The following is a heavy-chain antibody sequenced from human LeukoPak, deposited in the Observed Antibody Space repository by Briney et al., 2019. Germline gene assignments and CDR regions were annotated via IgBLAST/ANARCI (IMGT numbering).Heavy chain of an antibody. V-gene: IGHV1-18*01. CDR2: VSAYDGST. J-gene: IGHJ6*02. CDR3: ARGGRDGMDV. D-gene: IGHD3-10*01. CDR1: GYSFTSYG. Sequence: ASVKVSCKASGYSFTSYGFTWVRRAPGQGLEWMGWVSAYDGSTNYAQKIRGRVTMTTDASKNTVYMELRSLRFGDTAVYYCARGGRDGMDVWGQGTTVTVSS.